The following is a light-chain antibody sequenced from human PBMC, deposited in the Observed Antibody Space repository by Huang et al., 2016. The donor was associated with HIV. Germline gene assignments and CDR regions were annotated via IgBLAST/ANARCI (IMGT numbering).Light chain of an antibody. Sequence: EIVLTQSPATLSVSPGGRATLSCRASQSISSNLAWYQQKARPAPKVLIYGTSTRAVGIPARFSGSGSGTEFTLTISSLQSEDYAVEYCQQDRKWPPEYTFGQGTKLEIK. CDR2: GTS. CDR1: QSISSN. CDR3: QQDRKWPPEYT. J-gene: IGKJ2*01. V-gene: IGKV3-15*01.